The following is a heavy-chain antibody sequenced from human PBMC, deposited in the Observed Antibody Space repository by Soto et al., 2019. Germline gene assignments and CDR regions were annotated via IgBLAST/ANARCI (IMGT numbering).Heavy chain of an antibody. CDR3: AKIPTGSGSSKFDY. V-gene: IGHV3-23*01. J-gene: IGHJ4*02. CDR2: ISGSGSFT. CDR1: GFTFRTYA. D-gene: IGHD3-10*01. Sequence: GGSLRLSCAASGFTFRTYAMNWVRQAPGKGLEWISAISGSGSFTHYADSVRGRFTISRDNSQNQLYLQMDNLRGDDTAMYYCAKIPTGSGSSKFDYWGQGIQVTVSS.